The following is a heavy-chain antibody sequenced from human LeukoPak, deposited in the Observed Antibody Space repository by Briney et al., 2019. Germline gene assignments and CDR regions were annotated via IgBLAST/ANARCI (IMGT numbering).Heavy chain of an antibody. CDR3: AREGGSGSYGDAFDI. CDR1: GFTFSSYG. V-gene: IGHV3-33*01. CDR2: IWYDGSNK. D-gene: IGHD1-26*01. Sequence: PGGSLRLSCAASGFTFSSYGMHWVRQAPGKGLEWVAVIWYDGSNKYYADSVKGRFTISGDNSKNTLYLQMNSLRAEDTAVYYCAREGGSGSYGDAFDIWGQGTMVTVSS. J-gene: IGHJ3*02.